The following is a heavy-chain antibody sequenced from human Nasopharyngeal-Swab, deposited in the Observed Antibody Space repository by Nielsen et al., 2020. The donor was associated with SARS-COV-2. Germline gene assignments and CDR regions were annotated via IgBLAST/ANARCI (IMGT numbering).Heavy chain of an antibody. V-gene: IGHV3-21*01. CDR3: ARDRSNWGSYYYYYGMDV. CDR2: ISSSSSYI. CDR1: GFTFNSYS. Sequence: GESLKISCAASGFTFNSYSMNWVRQAQGKGLEWVSSISSSSSYIYYADSVKGRFTISRDNAKNSLYLQMNSLRAEDTAVYYCARDRSNWGSYYYYYGMDVWGQGTTVTVSS. D-gene: IGHD7-27*01. J-gene: IGHJ6*02.